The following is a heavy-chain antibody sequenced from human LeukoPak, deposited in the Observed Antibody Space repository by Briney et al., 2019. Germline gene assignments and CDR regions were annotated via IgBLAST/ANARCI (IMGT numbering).Heavy chain of an antibody. D-gene: IGHD5-18*01. Sequence: PSETLPLTCTVSGGSISSYYWSWIRQPPGKGLEWIGYIYYSGSTNYNPSLKSRVTISVDTSKNQFSLKLSSVTAADTAVYYCARSQGGYSYGLFDYWGQGTLVTVSS. J-gene: IGHJ4*02. CDR2: IYYSGST. CDR1: GGSISSYY. V-gene: IGHV4-59*08. CDR3: ARSQGGYSYGLFDY.